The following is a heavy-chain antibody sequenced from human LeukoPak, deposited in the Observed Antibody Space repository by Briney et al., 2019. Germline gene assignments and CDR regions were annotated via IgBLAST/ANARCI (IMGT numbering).Heavy chain of an antibody. V-gene: IGHV1-2*02. D-gene: IGHD3-10*01. CDR1: GYTFTGYY. J-gene: IGHJ5*02. CDR3: ATMVRGPKNWFDP. CDR2: INPNSGDT. Sequence: ASVKVSCKASGYTFTGYYIHWVRQAPTQGLEWMGWINPNSGDTNYAQKFQGRVTMTRDTSISTAYMALSRLGSDDTAVYYCATMVRGPKNWFDPWGQGTLVTVSS.